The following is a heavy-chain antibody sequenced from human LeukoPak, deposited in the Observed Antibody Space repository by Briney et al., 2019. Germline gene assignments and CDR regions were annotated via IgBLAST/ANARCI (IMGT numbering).Heavy chain of an antibody. CDR2: IKQDGSEK. D-gene: IGHD6-13*01. CDR1: GFTFSSFW. CDR3: ARDVSLQHLDY. V-gene: IGHV3-7*01. J-gene: IGHJ4*02. Sequence: PGGSLPLSCAASGFTFSSFWMSWVRQAPGKGLEWVANIKQDGSEKYYVDSVKGRFTISRDNAKNSLYLQMNSLRAEDTAVYYCARDVSLQHLDYWGQRSLVTVSS.